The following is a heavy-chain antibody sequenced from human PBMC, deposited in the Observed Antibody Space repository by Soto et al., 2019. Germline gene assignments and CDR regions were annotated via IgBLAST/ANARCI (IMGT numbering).Heavy chain of an antibody. Sequence: ASVKVSCKASGYTFTSYAMHWVRQAPGQRLEWMGWINAGNGNTKYSQKFQGRVTITRDTSASTAYMELSSLRSEDTAVYYCAAEALYGSAFDIWGRGTMVTVSS. D-gene: IGHD3-10*01. V-gene: IGHV1-3*01. J-gene: IGHJ3*02. CDR3: AAEALYGSAFDI. CDR2: INAGNGNT. CDR1: GYTFTSYA.